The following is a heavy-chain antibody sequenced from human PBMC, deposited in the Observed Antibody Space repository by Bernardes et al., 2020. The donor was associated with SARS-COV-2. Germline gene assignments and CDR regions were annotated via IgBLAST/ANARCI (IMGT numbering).Heavy chain of an antibody. D-gene: IGHD1-20*01. Sequence: SVKDSCKASEGPFRDYAIRWVRQAPGQGREGLGGIIPRYEKTNYAQKLQGRVTINTDESTGEDYLVLTSLTADDTAMYYCARGIRNRHYYYGVDVWGQGTTVFVSS. CDR2: IIPRYEKT. J-gene: IGHJ6*02. CDR3: ARGIRNRHYYYGVDV. V-gene: IGHV1-69*05. CDR1: EGPFRDYA.